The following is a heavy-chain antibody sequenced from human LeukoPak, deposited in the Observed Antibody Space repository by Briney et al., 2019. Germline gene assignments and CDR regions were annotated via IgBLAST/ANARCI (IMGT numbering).Heavy chain of an antibody. Sequence: GGSLRLSCEASGFTFKNYWMTWVRQAPGKGLECVAKIKQDGSEKYYVDSVKGRFTISRDNAKNSLYLQMNSLRAEDTAVYYCARNRGCDYWGQGTLVTVSS. CDR2: IKQDGSEK. D-gene: IGHD3-10*01. V-gene: IGHV3-7*01. CDR3: ARNRGCDY. CDR1: GFTFKNYW. J-gene: IGHJ4*02.